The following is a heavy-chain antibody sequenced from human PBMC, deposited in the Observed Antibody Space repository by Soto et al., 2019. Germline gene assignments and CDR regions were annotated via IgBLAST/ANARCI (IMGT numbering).Heavy chain of an antibody. D-gene: IGHD3-22*01. Sequence: QVQLVQSGAEVKKPGASVKVSCKASGYTFTSYYMHWVRQAPGQGLEWMGIINPSGGSTSYAQKFQGRVTMTRDTSTSTVYMELSSLRSEDTAVYYCARDPDGINYYDSSGYPPWGQGTLVTVSS. CDR2: INPSGGST. CDR3: ARDPDGINYYDSSGYPP. J-gene: IGHJ4*02. V-gene: IGHV1-46*01. CDR1: GYTFTSYY.